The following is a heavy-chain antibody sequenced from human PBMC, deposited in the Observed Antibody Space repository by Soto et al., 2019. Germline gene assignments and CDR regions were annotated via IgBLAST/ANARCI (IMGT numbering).Heavy chain of an antibody. CDR3: ARGRTIFGVVTVSYYFDY. CDR2: INHSGST. Sequence: QVQLQQWGAGLLKPSETLSLTCAVYGGSFSGYYWSWIRQPPGKGLEWIGEINHSGSTNYNPSLKSRVTISVDTSKNQFSLKLSSVTAADTAVYYCARGRTIFGVVTVSYYFDYWGQGTMVIVSS. CDR1: GGSFSGYY. D-gene: IGHD3-3*01. V-gene: IGHV4-34*01. J-gene: IGHJ4*02.